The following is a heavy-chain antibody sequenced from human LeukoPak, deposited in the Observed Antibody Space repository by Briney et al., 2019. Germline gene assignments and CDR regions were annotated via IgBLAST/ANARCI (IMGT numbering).Heavy chain of an antibody. CDR2: ISWNSGSI. D-gene: IGHD1-26*01. V-gene: IGHV3-9*01. J-gene: IGHJ6*03. CDR3: AKDGGGSYYYMDV. Sequence: PDRSLRLSCAASGFTFDDYAMHWVRQAPGKGLEWVSGISWNSGSIGYADSVKGRFTISRDNAKNSLYLQMNSLRAEDTALYYCAKDGGGSYYYMDVWGKGTTVTVSS. CDR1: GFTFDDYA.